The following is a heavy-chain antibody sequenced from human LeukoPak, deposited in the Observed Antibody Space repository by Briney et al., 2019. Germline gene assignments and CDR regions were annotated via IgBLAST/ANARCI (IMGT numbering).Heavy chain of an antibody. D-gene: IGHD3-9*01. CDR2: IYTNGTS. CDR3: AREGSSFDLLTTNYNRWFDP. J-gene: IGHJ5*02. CDR1: GVSVSIAHYH. Sequence: SETRSPTCTVPGVSVSIAHYHWNWIRPPPGKGLEWIYNIYTNGTSRYNPSFKSRVSISLDTSNNLVSLKLTSVTAADTAVYYCAREGSSFDLLTTNYNRWFDPWGQGTPVTVSS. V-gene: IGHV4-61*01.